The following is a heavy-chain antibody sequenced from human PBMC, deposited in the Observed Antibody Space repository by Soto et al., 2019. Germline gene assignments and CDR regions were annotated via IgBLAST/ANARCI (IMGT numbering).Heavy chain of an antibody. V-gene: IGHV1-69*13. CDR1: GGTFSSYA. CDR3: ARDPPADGDYPRAKDGVNPYYYYGMDV. CDR2: IIPIFGTA. D-gene: IGHD4-17*01. Sequence: SVKVSCKASGGTFSSYAISWVRQAPGQGLEWMGGIIPIFGTANYAQKFQGRVTITADESTSTAYMELSSLRSEDTAVYYCARDPPADGDYPRAKDGVNPYYYYGMDVWGQGTTVTVSS. J-gene: IGHJ6*02.